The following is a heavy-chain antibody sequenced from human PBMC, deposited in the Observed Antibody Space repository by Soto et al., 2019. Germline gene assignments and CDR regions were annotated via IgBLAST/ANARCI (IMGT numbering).Heavy chain of an antibody. CDR1: GDSVSSNRAG. CDR3: ARVSGTYYDILTGYYNHYYYGMDV. D-gene: IGHD3-9*01. CDR2: TYYRSKWYN. J-gene: IGHJ6*02. Sequence: SQTLSLTCAISGDSVSSNRAGWNWIRQSPSRGLEWLGRTYYRSKWYNDYAVSVKSRITINPDTSKNQFSLQLNSVTPEDTAVYYCARVSGTYYDILTGYYNHYYYGMDVWGQGTTVPVSS. V-gene: IGHV6-1*01.